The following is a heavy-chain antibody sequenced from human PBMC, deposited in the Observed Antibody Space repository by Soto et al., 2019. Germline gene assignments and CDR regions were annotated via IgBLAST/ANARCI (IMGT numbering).Heavy chain of an antibody. D-gene: IGHD6-19*01. CDR1: GFTFSSYA. CDR3: ARDLTSSGRSTYLGY. V-gene: IGHV3-23*01. CDR2: ISGDGATT. J-gene: IGHJ4*02. Sequence: EVQLLDSGGVLVQPGGSLRLSCAASGFTFSSYAPSWVRQAPGKGLEWVSGISGDGATTYYTDSVKGRFTISRDSSTNTLYLQMNSLRAEDSAVYYCARDLTSSGRSTYLGYWGQGTLVTVSS.